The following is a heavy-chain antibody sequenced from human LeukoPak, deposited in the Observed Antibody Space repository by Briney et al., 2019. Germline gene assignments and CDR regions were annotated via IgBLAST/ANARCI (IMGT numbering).Heavy chain of an antibody. J-gene: IGHJ4*02. D-gene: IGHD5-18*01. V-gene: IGHV1-18*01. CDR1: GYTFTSYG. CDR3: ARGGKYTPTASYYFDY. Sequence: ASLKVSRNASGYTFTSYGISWVRQAPGQGLEWMGWISAHNGNKNYAQKLQGRVTMTTDTSTSTAYMELRSLRSDDTAVYYCARGGKYTPTASYYFDYWGQGTLVTVSS. CDR2: ISAHNGNK.